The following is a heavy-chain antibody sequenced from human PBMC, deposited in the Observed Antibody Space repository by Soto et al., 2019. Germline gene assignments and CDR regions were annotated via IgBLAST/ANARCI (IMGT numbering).Heavy chain of an antibody. J-gene: IGHJ6*03. V-gene: IGHV1-18*01. Sequence: ASVKVSCKASGYTFTSYGISWVRQAPGQGLEWMGWISAYNGNTNYAQKLQGRVTMTTDTSTSTAYMELRSLRSDDTAVYYCARAISRLKTGIAAAGKPYYYYYYMDVWGKGTTVTVSS. CDR3: ARAISRLKTGIAAAGKPYYYYYYMDV. CDR2: ISAYNGNT. CDR1: GYTFTSYG. D-gene: IGHD6-13*01.